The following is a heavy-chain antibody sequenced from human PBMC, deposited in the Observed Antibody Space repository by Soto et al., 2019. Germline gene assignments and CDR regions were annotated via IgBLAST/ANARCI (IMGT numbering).Heavy chain of an antibody. CDR1: GYTFTSYG. D-gene: IGHD1-26*01. J-gene: IGHJ4*02. V-gene: IGHV1-18*01. CDR2: ISAYNGNT. Sequence: QVQLGQSGAEVKKPGASVKVSFKASGYTFTSYGISWVRQAPGQGLEWMGWISAYNGNTNYAEKLQGRVTMTTDTSTSTAYMELRSLRSDDTAVYYCARDSMKVGADVFDCWGQGTLVTVSS. CDR3: ARDSMKVGADVFDC.